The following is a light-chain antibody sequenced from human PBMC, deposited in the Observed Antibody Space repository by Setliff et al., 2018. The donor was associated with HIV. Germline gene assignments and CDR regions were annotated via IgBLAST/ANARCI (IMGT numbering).Light chain of an antibody. Sequence: QAVLTQPASVSGSPGQSITISCTGTSGDVGRYNLVSWYQQQPGKPPKLMIYQASKRPSGVSNRFSGSKSGNTASLTISGLQSEYEADYYCCSKTGSNTYVFGTGTKVTVL. CDR3: CSKTGSNTYV. V-gene: IGLV2-23*01. J-gene: IGLJ1*01. CDR2: QAS. CDR1: SGDVGRYNL.